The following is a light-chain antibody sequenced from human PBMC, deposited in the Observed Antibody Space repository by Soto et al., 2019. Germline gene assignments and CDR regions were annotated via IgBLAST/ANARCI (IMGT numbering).Light chain of an antibody. CDR1: SSNIGAGYD. V-gene: IGLV1-40*01. Sequence: QSVLTQPPSVSGAPGQRVTISCTGSSSNIGAGYDVHWYQQLPGTAPKLLIYGNSNRPSGVPDRFSGSKSGTPASLAITGLQAEDEADYYCQSYDSSLSGSWVFGTGTKVTVL. CDR3: QSYDSSLSGSWV. J-gene: IGLJ1*01. CDR2: GNS.